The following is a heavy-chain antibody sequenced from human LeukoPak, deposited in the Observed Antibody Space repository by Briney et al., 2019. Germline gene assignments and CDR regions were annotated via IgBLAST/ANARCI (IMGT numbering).Heavy chain of an antibody. D-gene: IGHD1-26*01. CDR1: GGSISSYY. Sequence: SEILSLTCTVSGGSISSYYWSWIRQPAGKGLEWIGRIYTSGSTNYNPSLKSRVTMSVDTSKNQFSLKLSSVTAADTAVYYCARDSSSGSYSPLDYWGQGTLVTVSS. CDR2: IYTSGST. J-gene: IGHJ4*02. V-gene: IGHV4-4*07. CDR3: ARDSSSGSYSPLDY.